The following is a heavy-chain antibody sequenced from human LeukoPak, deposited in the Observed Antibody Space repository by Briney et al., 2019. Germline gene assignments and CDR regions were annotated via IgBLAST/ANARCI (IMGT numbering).Heavy chain of an antibody. CDR3: AKGYDYVWGSYRYSYGMDV. CDR2: ISGSGDST. J-gene: IGHJ6*02. D-gene: IGHD3-16*02. CDR1: GFIFSSYA. Sequence: GGSLRLSCTASGFIFSSYAMSWVRQAPGKGLEWVSAISGSGDSTNYADSVKGRFTISRDNSKNTLFLQMNSLRAEDTAVYYCAKGYDYVWGSYRYSYGMDVWGQGTTVTVSS. V-gene: IGHV3-23*01.